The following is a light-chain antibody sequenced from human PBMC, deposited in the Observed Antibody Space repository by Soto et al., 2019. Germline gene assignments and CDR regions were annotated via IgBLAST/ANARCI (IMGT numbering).Light chain of an antibody. Sequence: DIQLTQSPPSLSASVGDRVTITCRASQASSIYVAWYQQKPGKIPKLLIFSASTVQSGVPSSISGSGSGTDFTLTISNLQPEDVATYYCQKYNSAPLTFGPGTKVDLK. V-gene: IGKV1-27*01. CDR2: SAS. J-gene: IGKJ3*01. CDR3: QKYNSAPLT. CDR1: QASSIY.